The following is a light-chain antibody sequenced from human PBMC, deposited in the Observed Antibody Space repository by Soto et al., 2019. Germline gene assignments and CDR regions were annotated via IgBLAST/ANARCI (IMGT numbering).Light chain of an antibody. V-gene: IGKV3-20*01. Sequence: EIVLTQSPGALSLSPGERATLSCGASQSVSSSYLAWYQQKPGQAPRLLIYGASTRATGIPDRFSGSGSGTAFTLTISRLEPEDFEVYYCQQYGTSPRTFGQGTKVEIK. CDR1: QSVSSSY. CDR2: GAS. J-gene: IGKJ1*01. CDR3: QQYGTSPRT.